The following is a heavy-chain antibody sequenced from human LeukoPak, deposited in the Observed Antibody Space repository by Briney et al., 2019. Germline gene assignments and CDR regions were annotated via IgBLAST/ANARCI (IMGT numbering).Heavy chain of an antibody. D-gene: IGHD6-19*01. V-gene: IGHV4-61*02. CDR3: ARHYPHSGWYPSYYYYYYYMDV. Sequence: PSETLSLTCTVSGGSISSGSYYWSWIRQPAGKGLEWIGIVYTTGRSIYNRSLRSRSTISVDKSQNQLSLKLNSVTAADTAVYYCARHYPHSGWYPSYYYYYYYMDVWGKGTTVTISS. CDR2: VYTTGRS. CDR1: GGSISSGSYY. J-gene: IGHJ6*03.